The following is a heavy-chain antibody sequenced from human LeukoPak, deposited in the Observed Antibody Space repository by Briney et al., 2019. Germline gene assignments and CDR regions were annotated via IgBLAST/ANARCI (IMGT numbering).Heavy chain of an antibody. CDR1: GGSFSGYY. V-gene: IGHV4-59*01. CDR3: ARQLATVPGYYYYYMDV. D-gene: IGHD6-13*01. Sequence: PSETLSLTCAVYGGSFSGYYWSWIRQPPGKGLEWIGYIYYSGSTNYNPSLKSRVTISVDTSKNQFSLKLSSVTAADTAVYYCARQLATVPGYYYYYMDVWGKGTTVTVSS. CDR2: IYYSGST. J-gene: IGHJ6*03.